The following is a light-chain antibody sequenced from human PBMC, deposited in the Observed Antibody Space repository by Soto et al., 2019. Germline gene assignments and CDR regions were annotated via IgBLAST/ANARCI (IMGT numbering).Light chain of an antibody. CDR1: SSDIGGYKY. V-gene: IGLV2-14*01. CDR3: ISYTTSGTLV. Sequence: QSVLTQPASVSGSPGQSITISCTGTSSDIGGYKYVSWYQQHPGKAPKLVIYEVGDRPSGVSNRFSGSKSGNTASLTISGLQAEDEADYYCISYTTSGTLVFGGGTQLTVL. J-gene: IGLJ7*01. CDR2: EVG.